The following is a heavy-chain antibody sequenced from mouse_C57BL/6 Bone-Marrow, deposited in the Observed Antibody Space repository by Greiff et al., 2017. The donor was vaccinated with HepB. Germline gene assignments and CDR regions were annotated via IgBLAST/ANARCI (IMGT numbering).Heavy chain of an antibody. CDR1: GYTFTDYE. Sequence: QVQLKQSGAELVRPGASVTLSCKASGYTFTDYEMHWVKQTPVHGLEWIGAIDPETGGTAYNQKFKVKAILTADKSSSTAYMELRSLTSEDSAVYYCTTYDSNSAWFAYWGQGTLVTVSA. J-gene: IGHJ3*01. CDR2: IDPETGGT. CDR3: TTYDSNSAWFAY. V-gene: IGHV1-15*01. D-gene: IGHD2-5*01.